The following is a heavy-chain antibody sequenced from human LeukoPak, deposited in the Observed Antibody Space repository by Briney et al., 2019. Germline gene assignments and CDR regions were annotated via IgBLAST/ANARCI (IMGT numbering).Heavy chain of an antibody. V-gene: IGHV3-23*01. J-gene: IGHJ6*02. Sequence: GGSLRLSCTASGFTVTSKRMGWVRQAPGKGLEWVSAISGSGGSTYYADSVKGRFTISRDNSKNTLYLQMNSLRAEDTAVYFCARGGGLDVWGQGATVTVSS. D-gene: IGHD3-16*01. CDR2: ISGSGGST. CDR3: ARGGGLDV. CDR1: GFTVTSKR.